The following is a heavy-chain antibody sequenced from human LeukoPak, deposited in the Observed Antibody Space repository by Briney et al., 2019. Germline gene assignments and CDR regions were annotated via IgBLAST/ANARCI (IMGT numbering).Heavy chain of an antibody. V-gene: IGHV3-33*01. CDR1: GFTFSNYG. D-gene: IGHD2-2*01. J-gene: IGHJ4*02. Sequence: GMSLRLSCAASGFTFSNYGMNWVRQAPGKGLEWVAIIWYDGGNKYFADSVMGRFTISKDNSKNTVYLQMNSLRIEDTAVYHCARAGIGNALDYWGQGTQVNVSS. CDR2: IWYDGGNK. CDR3: ARAGIGNALDY.